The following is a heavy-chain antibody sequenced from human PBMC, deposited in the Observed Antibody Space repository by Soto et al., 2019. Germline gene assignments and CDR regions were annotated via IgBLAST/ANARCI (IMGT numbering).Heavy chain of an antibody. D-gene: IGHD5-12*01. J-gene: IGHJ4*02. CDR3: AREERWLQPYFDY. Sequence: SETLSLTCAVSGGSISSSNWWSWVRQPPGKGLEWIGEIYHSGSTNYNPSLKSRVTISVDRSKNQFSLKLSSVTAADTVVYYCAREERWLQPYFDYWGQGTLVTVSS. V-gene: IGHV4-4*02. CDR2: IYHSGST. CDR1: GGSISSSNW.